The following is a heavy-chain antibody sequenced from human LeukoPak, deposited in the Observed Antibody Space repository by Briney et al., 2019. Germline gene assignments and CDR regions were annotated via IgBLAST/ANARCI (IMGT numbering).Heavy chain of an antibody. D-gene: IGHD4-17*01. CDR2: ISSSSSYT. J-gene: IGHJ5*02. Sequence: GGSLRLSCAASGFTFSDYYMSWIRQAPGKGLEWVSYISSSSSYTNYADSVKGRFTISRDNAKNSLYLQMNSLRAEDTAVYYCARDPRDYGDYYYWFDPWGQGTLVTVSS. CDR1: GFTFSDYY. CDR3: ARDPRDYGDYYYWFDP. V-gene: IGHV3-11*06.